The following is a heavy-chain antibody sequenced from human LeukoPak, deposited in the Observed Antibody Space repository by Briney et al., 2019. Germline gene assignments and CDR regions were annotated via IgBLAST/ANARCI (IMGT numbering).Heavy chain of an antibody. CDR1: GFTFSSYG. D-gene: IGHD3-10*01. V-gene: IGHV3-33*01. CDR3: AGVWFGD. J-gene: IGHJ4*02. CDR2: IWYDGSNK. Sequence: GRSLRLSCAASGFTFSSYGMHWVRQAPGKGLEWVAVIWYDGSNKYYADSVKGRFTISRDNSKNTLDLQMNSLRAEDTAVYYCAGVWFGDWGQGTLVTVSS.